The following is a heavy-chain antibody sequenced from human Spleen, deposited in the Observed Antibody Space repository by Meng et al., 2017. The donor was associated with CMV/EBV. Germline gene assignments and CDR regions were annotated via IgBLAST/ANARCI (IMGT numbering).Heavy chain of an antibody. J-gene: IGHJ6*02. CDR2: INPDSGGT. V-gene: IGHV1-2*02. CDR3: ARVAGDYYYGMDV. CDR1: GYTFTDYY. Sequence: ASVKVSCKASGYTFTDYYMHWVRQAPGQGLEWMGWINPDSGGTSYAQKFQGRVTMTRDTSISTAYMELSRLKSDDTAVYYCARVAGDYYYGMDVWGQGTTVTVSS.